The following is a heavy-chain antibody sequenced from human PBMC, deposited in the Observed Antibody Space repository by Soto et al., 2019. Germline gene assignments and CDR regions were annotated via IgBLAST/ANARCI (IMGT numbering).Heavy chain of an antibody. CDR2: IYYSGTT. Sequence: TLSLTCTVSGGSINSGDYFWTWIRQPPGKGLEWIGFIYYSGTTSYNPSLKRRLTISLDTSKNQFSLNLSSVTAADTAVYFCARARFGDYEPYYYYGLDVWGQGTTVTAP. V-gene: IGHV4-30-4*01. CDR1: GGSINSGDYF. J-gene: IGHJ6*02. D-gene: IGHD4-17*01. CDR3: ARARFGDYEPYYYYGLDV.